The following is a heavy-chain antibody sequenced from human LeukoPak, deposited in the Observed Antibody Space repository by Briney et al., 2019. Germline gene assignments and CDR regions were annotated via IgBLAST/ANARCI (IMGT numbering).Heavy chain of an antibody. J-gene: IGHJ4*02. CDR3: ARGSFDSSGYYVFDY. CDR1: EDSITRNY. D-gene: IGHD3-22*01. Sequence: PSETLSLTCTASEDSITRNYWSWSQQPAEKGLERIGRIYNSGNTNYSPSLESRVTMSTDTSKNQFSLKLTSVTAADTAVYYCARGSFDSSGYYVFDYWGQGTLVTVSS. V-gene: IGHV4-4*07. CDR2: IYNSGNT.